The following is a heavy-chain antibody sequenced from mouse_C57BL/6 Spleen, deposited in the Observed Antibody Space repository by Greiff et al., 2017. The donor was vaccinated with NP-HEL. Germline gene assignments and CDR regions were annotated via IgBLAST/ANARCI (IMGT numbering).Heavy chain of an antibody. V-gene: IGHV1-54*01. CDR2: LNPGSGGT. J-gene: IGHJ2*01. D-gene: IGHD2-3*01. CDR1: GYAFTNYL. Sequence: VKVVESGAELVRPGTSVKVSCKASGYAFTNYLIEWVKQRPGQGLEWIGVLNPGSGGTNYNEKFKGKATLTADKSSSTAYMQLSSLTSEDSAVYFCARARLLFDYWGQGTTLTVSS. CDR3: ARARLLFDY.